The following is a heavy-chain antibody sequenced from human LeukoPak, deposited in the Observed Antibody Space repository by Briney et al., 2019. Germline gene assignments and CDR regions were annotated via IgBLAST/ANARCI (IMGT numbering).Heavy chain of an antibody. V-gene: IGHV3-23*01. CDR1: GFTFSNYA. CDR2: VSGSGDSP. CDR3: ANLPAAAQP. D-gene: IGHD2-2*01. Sequence: GGSLRLSCAASGFTFSNYAMSWVRQAPGKGLEWVSDVSGSGDSPYYADSVKGRFTISRDNSKSTLYLQMNSLRAEDTAVYYCANLPAAAQPWGQGTLVTVSS. J-gene: IGHJ4*02.